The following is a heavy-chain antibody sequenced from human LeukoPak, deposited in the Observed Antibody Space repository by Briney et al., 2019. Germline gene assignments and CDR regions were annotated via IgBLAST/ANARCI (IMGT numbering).Heavy chain of an antibody. V-gene: IGHV4-38-2*01. J-gene: IGHJ5*02. CDR2: IYHSAST. Sequence: PSETLSLTCAVSGYSISSGYYWGWIRQPRGKGLEWIGSIYHSASTYYNPSLKSRVTISVDTSKNQFSLKLSSVTAADTAVYYCARVTDDFWSGYYRGSGWFDPWGQGTLVTVSS. CDR1: GYSISSGYY. D-gene: IGHD3-3*01. CDR3: ARVTDDFWSGYYRGSGWFDP.